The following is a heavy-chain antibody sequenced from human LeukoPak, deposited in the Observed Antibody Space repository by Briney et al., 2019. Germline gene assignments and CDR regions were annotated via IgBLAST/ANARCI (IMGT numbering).Heavy chain of an antibody. CDR3: ARGVGSAISWPSFYYYYYMDV. J-gene: IGHJ6*03. Sequence: PSETLSLTCSVSSGSISNSNFYWGWIRQPPGKGLEWIGSIYYSGSTYYNPSLKSRVTISVDTSKNQFSLKLSSVTAADTAVYYCARGVGSAISWPSFYYYYYMDVWGKGTTVTVSS. CDR2: IYYSGST. D-gene: IGHD6-19*01. CDR1: SGSISNSNFY. V-gene: IGHV4-39*07.